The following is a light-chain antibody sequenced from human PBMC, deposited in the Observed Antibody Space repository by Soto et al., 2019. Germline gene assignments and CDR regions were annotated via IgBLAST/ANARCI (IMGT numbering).Light chain of an antibody. CDR1: SDDVGAYNS. CDR3: CSSASASTYV. J-gene: IGLJ1*01. V-gene: IGLV2-23*01. CDR2: KGT. Sequence: HSVLAQPASVSGSPGQSITISCTGTSDDVGAYNSVSWYQQLPHKAPQVILYKGTQRPSGVSSRFSGSTSGNAASLTISGLQADDEADYLCCSSASASTYVFATGSKDTV.